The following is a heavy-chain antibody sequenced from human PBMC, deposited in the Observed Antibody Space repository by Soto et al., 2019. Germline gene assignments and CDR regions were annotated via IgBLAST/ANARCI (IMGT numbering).Heavy chain of an antibody. Sequence: GGSLRLSCAASGFTVSSKYMSWVRQAPGKGLEWVSLIQSGGPTYYADSVKGRFTISRDTTENTLHLQMDSLRAEDTAVYYCARDDVLCDGGRCYGVPLDVWGQGTSVTVSS. J-gene: IGHJ6*02. CDR3: ARDDVLCDGGRCYGVPLDV. V-gene: IGHV3-66*01. CDR2: IQSGGPT. CDR1: GFTVSSKY. D-gene: IGHD2-15*01.